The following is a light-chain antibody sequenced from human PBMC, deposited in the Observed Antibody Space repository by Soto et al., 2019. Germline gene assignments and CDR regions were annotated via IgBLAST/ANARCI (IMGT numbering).Light chain of an antibody. V-gene: IGKV3-15*01. Sequence: EIVLTQCPGTLSMSLGERATLSCRASQSVSSSYLAWYQQKPGQAPRLLIYGASTRATGIPARFSGSGSGTEFTLTISSLQSEDFAVYYCQQYNNWPRFGGGTKVDIK. CDR3: QQYNNWPR. CDR2: GAS. CDR1: QSVSSSY. J-gene: IGKJ4*01.